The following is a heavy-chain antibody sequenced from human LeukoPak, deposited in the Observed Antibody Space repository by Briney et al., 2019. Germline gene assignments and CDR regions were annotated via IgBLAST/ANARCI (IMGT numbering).Heavy chain of an antibody. CDR1: GGSISSYY. CDR3: ARLHYYDSSGPNYYYYYGMDV. CDR2: TYYSGST. D-gene: IGHD3-22*01. Sequence: SETLSLTCTVSGGSISSYYWSWIRQHPGKGLEWIGYTYYSGSTYYNPSLKSRVTISVDTSKNQFSLKLSSVTAADTAVYYCARLHYYDSSGPNYYYYYGMDVWGQGTTVTVSS. J-gene: IGHJ6*02. V-gene: IGHV4-59*01.